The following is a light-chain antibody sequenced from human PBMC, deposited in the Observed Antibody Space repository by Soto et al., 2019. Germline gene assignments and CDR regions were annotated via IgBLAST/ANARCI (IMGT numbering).Light chain of an antibody. Sequence: QPVLTQSPSASASLGASVKLTCTLSSGYSNYGIAWHQQQPEKGPRFLMKLNSDGSHNKGDGIPDRFSGSSSGAERYLTISSLQLEDEADYYCQTWGTGIWVFGGGTKLTVL. V-gene: IGLV4-69*01. CDR2: LNSDGSH. CDR1: SGYSNYG. CDR3: QTWGTGIWV. J-gene: IGLJ3*02.